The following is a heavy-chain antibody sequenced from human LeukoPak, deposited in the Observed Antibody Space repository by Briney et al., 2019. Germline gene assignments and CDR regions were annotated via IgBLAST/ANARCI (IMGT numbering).Heavy chain of an antibody. CDR2: IYYSGST. D-gene: IGHD3-9*01. Sequence: SETLSLTCTVSGGSISSYYWSWIRQPPGKGLEWIGYIYYSGSTNYNPSLKSRVTISVDTSKNQFSLKLSSVTAADTAVSYCARRKNYDILTGAFDYWGQGTLVTVSS. CDR1: GGSISSYY. J-gene: IGHJ4*02. CDR3: ARRKNYDILTGAFDY. V-gene: IGHV4-59*08.